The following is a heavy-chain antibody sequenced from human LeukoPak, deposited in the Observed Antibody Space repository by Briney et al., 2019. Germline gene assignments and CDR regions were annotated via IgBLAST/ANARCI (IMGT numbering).Heavy chain of an antibody. CDR3: ARGDVDTAMVFDY. V-gene: IGHV4-34*01. CDR2: INHSGST. Sequence: SETLSLTCAVYGGSFSGYYWSWIRQPPGKGLERIGEINHSGSTNYNPSLKSRVTISVDTSKNQFSLKLSSVTAADTAVYYCARGDVDTAMVFDYWGQGTLVTVSS. D-gene: IGHD5-18*01. CDR1: GGSFSGYY. J-gene: IGHJ4*02.